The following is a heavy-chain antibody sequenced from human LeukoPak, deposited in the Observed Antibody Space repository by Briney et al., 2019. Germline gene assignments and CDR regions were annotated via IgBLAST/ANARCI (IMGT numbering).Heavy chain of an antibody. CDR3: AREEEPDYVWGSYRSVDY. D-gene: IGHD3-16*02. CDR1: GLTFSSYS. J-gene: IGHJ4*02. V-gene: IGHV3-21*01. Sequence: GGSLRLSCAASGLTFSSYSMNWVRQAPGKGLEWVSSISSSSSYIYYADSVKGRFTISRDNAKNSLYLQMNSLRAEDTAVYYCAREEEPDYVWGSYRSVDYWGQGTLVTVSS. CDR2: ISSSSSYI.